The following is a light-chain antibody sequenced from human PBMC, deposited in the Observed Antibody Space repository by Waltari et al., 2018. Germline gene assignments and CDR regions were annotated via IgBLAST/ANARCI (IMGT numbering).Light chain of an antibody. CDR1: QSVSNN. V-gene: IGKV3D-15*01. CDR3: QQCNDWPRT. CDR2: GAS. Sequence: EIVMTQSPAILSVSPGERATISCRASQSVSNNLAWYQQKPGQAPRLLIYGASTRATGVPARFSGSGSGKEFTLTISSLQSEDFAVYYCQQCNDWPRTFGQGTKVEIK. J-gene: IGKJ1*01.